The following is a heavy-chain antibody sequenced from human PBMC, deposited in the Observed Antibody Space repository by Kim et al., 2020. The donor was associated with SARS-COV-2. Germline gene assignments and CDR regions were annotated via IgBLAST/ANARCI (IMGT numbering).Heavy chain of an antibody. CDR1: GGSISSYY. V-gene: IGHV4-59*08. J-gene: IGHJ6*01. CDR2: IYYSGST. Sequence: SETLSLTCTVSGGSISSYYWSWIRQPPGKGLEWIGYIYYSGSTNYNPSLKSRVTISVDTSKNQFSLKLSSVTAADTAVYYGARHEAPGDRGSDSYDYG. D-gene: IGHD1-26*01. CDR3: ARHEAPGDRGSDSYDYG.